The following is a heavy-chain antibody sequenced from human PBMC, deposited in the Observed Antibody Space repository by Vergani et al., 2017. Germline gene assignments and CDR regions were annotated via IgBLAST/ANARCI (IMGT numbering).Heavy chain of an antibody. J-gene: IGHJ4*02. CDR1: GFTFNTYW. D-gene: IGHD2-2*01. V-gene: IGHV3-7*01. CDR2: IKVDGSEK. Sequence: EVQLVESGGGLVQPGGSLRLSCAASGFTFNTYWMTWVRQAPGKGLEWVANIKVDGSEKYYLDSVKGRFTISRDNAKDSLYLQMNSLRVEDTAIYYCARDFLCRYATSSLDCWGQGTLVTVSS. CDR3: ARDFLCRYATSSLDC.